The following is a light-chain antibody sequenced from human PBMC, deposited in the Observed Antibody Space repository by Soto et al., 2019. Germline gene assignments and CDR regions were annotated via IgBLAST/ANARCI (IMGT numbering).Light chain of an antibody. CDR1: QSVSSN. V-gene: IGKV3-15*01. Sequence: IVMTQSPATLSVSPGERPTLSCRSSQSVSSNLAWYQQTPGQAPRLLIHGASTRATGVPARFSGSGSGTEFTLTISSLQSEDFAVYYCQQYNNWPRTFGQGTKVDIK. CDR3: QQYNNWPRT. J-gene: IGKJ1*01. CDR2: GAS.